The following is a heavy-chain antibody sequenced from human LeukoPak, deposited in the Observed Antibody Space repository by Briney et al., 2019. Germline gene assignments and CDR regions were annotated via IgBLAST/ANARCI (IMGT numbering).Heavy chain of an antibody. J-gene: IGHJ6*03. CDR3: ARGAAGIYYYYMDV. D-gene: IGHD6-25*01. V-gene: IGHV4-61*02. CDR1: GGSISSGSYY. Sequence: SETLSLTCTVSGGSISSGSYYWSWIRQPAGKGLEWIGRIYTSGSTNYNPSLKSRVTISVDTSKNQFSLKLSSVTAADTAVYYCARGAAGIYYYYMDVWGKGTTVTVSS. CDR2: IYTSGST.